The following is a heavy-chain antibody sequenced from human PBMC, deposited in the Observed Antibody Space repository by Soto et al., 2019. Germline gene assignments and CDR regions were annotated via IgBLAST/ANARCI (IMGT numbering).Heavy chain of an antibody. Sequence: QVQLVQSGAEVRKPGSSVRVSCKASGASFSNYLISWVRQAPGQGLECMGGILPVSGRTNYAQKFQGRVTITADSATSTVYMEVSSLRSEDTAVDFCATGWNDFPHWGQGTLVTVSS. CDR1: GASFSNYL. CDR2: ILPVSGRT. D-gene: IGHD1-1*01. J-gene: IGHJ1*01. CDR3: ATGWNDFPH. V-gene: IGHV1-69*01.